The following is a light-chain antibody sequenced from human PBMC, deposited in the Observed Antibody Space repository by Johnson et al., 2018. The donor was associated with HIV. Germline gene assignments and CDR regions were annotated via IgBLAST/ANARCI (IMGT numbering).Light chain of an antibody. CDR3: GTWESRLSEGV. V-gene: IGLV1-51*02. J-gene: IGLJ1*01. Sequence: QSVLTQPPSVSAAPGQKVTISCSGSSYNIGNNYVSWYQQLPGTAPKLLIYENNKRPSGIPDRFSGSKSGTSATLGIPGLPPGDEAGYSCGTWESRLSEGVFGTGTKVTVL. CDR1: SYNIGNNY. CDR2: ENN.